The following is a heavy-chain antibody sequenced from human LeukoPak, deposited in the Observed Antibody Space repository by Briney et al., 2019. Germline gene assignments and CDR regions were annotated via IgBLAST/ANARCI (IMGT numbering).Heavy chain of an antibody. V-gene: IGHV3-33*06. CDR3: AKASTTPAYYYYMDV. CDR2: IWYDGSNK. J-gene: IGHJ6*03. D-gene: IGHD4-17*01. CDR1: GFTFSSYG. Sequence: PGRSLRLSCAASGFTFSSYGMHWVRQAPGKGLEWVAVIWYDGSNKYHADSVKGRFTISRDNSKNTLYLQMNSLRAEDTAVYYCAKASTTPAYYYYMDVWGKGTTVTVSS.